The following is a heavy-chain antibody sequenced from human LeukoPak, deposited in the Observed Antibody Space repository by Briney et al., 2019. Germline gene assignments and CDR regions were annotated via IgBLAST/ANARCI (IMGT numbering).Heavy chain of an antibody. CDR1: GFTFSSYS. Sequence: GSLRLSCAASGFTFSSYSMNWVRQAPGKGLEWVSSISSSSSYIYYADSVKGRFTISRDNAKNSLYLQMNSLRAEDTAVYYCARVDNYYDSSGTTPDYYGMDVWGQGTTVTVSS. V-gene: IGHV3-21*01. CDR2: ISSSSSYI. J-gene: IGHJ6*02. CDR3: ARVDNYYDSSGTTPDYYGMDV. D-gene: IGHD3-22*01.